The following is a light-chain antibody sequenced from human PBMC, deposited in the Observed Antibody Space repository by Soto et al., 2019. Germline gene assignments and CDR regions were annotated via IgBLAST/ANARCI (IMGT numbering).Light chain of an antibody. CDR2: GAS. CDR3: QQTSAFPRT. Sequence: DIQMTQSPSSVSASVGERLTITCRASRDISNSLAWYRQTPGKAPKLLLRGASSLHRGVPSRFSGGGAVTEFTLTISSLQPEDFATYYCQQTSAFPRTFGQGTKVDVK. J-gene: IGKJ1*01. V-gene: IGKV1-12*01. CDR1: RDISNS.